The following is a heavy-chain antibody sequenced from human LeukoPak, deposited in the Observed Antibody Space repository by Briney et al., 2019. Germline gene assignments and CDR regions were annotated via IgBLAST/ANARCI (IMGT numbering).Heavy chain of an antibody. CDR1: GGSFSGYY. CDR2: INHSGST. D-gene: IGHD6-13*01. J-gene: IGHJ6*03. Sequence: PSETLSLTCAVYGGSFSGYYWSWIRPPPGKRLEWIGEINHSGSTNYHPSLKSRVTISVDTSKNQFFLKLSSVTAAATAVYYCARMYSSSWPSWDYYYYMDVWGKGTTVTVSS. CDR3: ARMYSSSWPSWDYYYYMDV. V-gene: IGHV4-34*01.